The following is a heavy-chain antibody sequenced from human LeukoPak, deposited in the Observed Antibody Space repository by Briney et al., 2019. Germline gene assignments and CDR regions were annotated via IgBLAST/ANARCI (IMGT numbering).Heavy chain of an antibody. CDR2: IRSKAYGGTT. CDR3: TSKTDNYDILTGYYNVFSAYLHYYYYMDV. Sequence: GGSLRLSCTASGFTFGDYAMSWVRQAPGKGLEWVGFIRSKAYGGTTEYAASVKGRFTISRDDSKSIAYLQMNSLKTEDTAVYYCTSKTDNYDILTGYYNVFSAYLHYYYYMDVWGKGTTVTISS. CDR1: GFTFGDYA. V-gene: IGHV3-49*04. J-gene: IGHJ6*03. D-gene: IGHD3-9*01.